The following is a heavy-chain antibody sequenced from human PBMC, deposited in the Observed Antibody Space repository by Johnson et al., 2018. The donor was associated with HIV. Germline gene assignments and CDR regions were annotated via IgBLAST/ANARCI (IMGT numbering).Heavy chain of an antibody. CDR2: IGAAGDT. CDR1: GFTFRSYD. J-gene: IGHJ3*02. Sequence: VQLVESGGGLVQPGGSLRLSCAASGFTFRSYDMHWVRQATGKGLEWVSAIGAAGDTYYPGSVKGRFTISRENAKNSLYLQMNSLRAGDTAVYYCAKGQSSGYPKDAFDIWGQGTMVIVSS. CDR3: AKGQSSGYPKDAFDI. V-gene: IGHV3-13*01. D-gene: IGHD3-22*01.